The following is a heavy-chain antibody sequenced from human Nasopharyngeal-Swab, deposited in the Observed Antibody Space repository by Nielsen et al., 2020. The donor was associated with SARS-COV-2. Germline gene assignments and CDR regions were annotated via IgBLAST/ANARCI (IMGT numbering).Heavy chain of an antibody. CDR1: GGPISSYY. Sequence: SETLSPTCTASGGPISSYYWSWIRQPPGKGLEWIGYIYYSGSTNYNPSLKSRVTISVDTSKNQFTLKLSSVTAAETAVYYCARDPNGGFDPWGQGTLVTVSS. V-gene: IGHV4-59*01. CDR2: IYYSGST. J-gene: IGHJ5*02. D-gene: IGHD3-10*01. CDR3: ARDPNGGFDP.